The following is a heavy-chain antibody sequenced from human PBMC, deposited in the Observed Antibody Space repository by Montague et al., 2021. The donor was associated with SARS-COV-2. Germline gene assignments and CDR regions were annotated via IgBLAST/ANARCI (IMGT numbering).Heavy chain of an antibody. CDR3: ARVGNYLGVY. D-gene: IGHD3-10*01. J-gene: IGHJ4*02. CDR2: IFYTGSA. CDR1: SDSVSSGKYF. V-gene: IGHV4-61*01. Sequence: SETLSLTCTVSSDSVSSGKYFWTWIRQPPGKGREWIGYIFYTGSANYNPSLKSPVTISVDTSNNQFSLKLKSMSAADTAVYYCARVGNYLGVYWGQGILVTVSS.